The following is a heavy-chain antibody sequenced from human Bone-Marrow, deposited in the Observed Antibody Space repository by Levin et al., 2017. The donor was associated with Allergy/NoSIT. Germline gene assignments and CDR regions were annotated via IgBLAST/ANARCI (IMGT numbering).Heavy chain of an antibody. D-gene: IGHD6-13*01. CDR1: GFTFSSYA. CDR2: ISGSGGST. Sequence: GESLKISCAASGFTFSSYAMSWVRQAPGKGLEWVSAISGSGGSTYYADSVKGRFTISRDNSKNTLYLQMNSLRAEDTAVYYCAKDPDSAGYWGQGTLVTVSS. J-gene: IGHJ4*02. V-gene: IGHV3-23*01. CDR3: AKDPDSAGY.